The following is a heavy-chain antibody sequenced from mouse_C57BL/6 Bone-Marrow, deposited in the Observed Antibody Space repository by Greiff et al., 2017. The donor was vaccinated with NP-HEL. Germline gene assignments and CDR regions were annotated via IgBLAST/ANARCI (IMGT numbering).Heavy chain of an antibody. CDR2: IPPSDSDT. V-gene: IGHV1-74*01. Sequence: VQLQQPGAELVKPGASVKVSCKASGYTFTSYWMHWVKQMPGQGLEWIGRIPPSDSDTNYNQKFKGKATLTVDKSSSTAYMQLSSLTSEDSAVYYCAMTITTVVATRAWFAYWGQGTLVTVSA. CDR3: AMTITTVVATRAWFAY. D-gene: IGHD1-1*01. CDR1: GYTFTSYW. J-gene: IGHJ3*01.